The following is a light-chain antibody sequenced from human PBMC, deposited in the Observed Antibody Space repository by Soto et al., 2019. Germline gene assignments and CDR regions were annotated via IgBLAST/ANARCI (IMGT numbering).Light chain of an antibody. CDR3: QQYNNYST. CDR1: QSVSSSY. Sequence: EVVLTQSPGTLSLSPGERATLSCRASQSVSSSYLAWYQQKPGQAPRLLIYGASSRATGIPDRFSGSGSGTDFTLTISSLQPDDFATYYCQQYNNYSTFGQGTKVDIK. V-gene: IGKV3-20*01. CDR2: GAS. J-gene: IGKJ1*01.